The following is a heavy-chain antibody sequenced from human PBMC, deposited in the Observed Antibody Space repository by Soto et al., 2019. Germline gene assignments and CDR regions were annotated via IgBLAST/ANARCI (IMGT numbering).Heavy chain of an antibody. CDR1: GGSISSSSYY. D-gene: IGHD3-10*01. CDR2: IYYSGST. V-gene: IGHV4-39*01. CDR3: ARRAVRGVIPTRWRDYGMDV. J-gene: IGHJ6*02. Sequence: PSETLSLTCTVSGGSISSSSYYWGWIRQPPGKGLEWIGSIYYSGSTYYNPSLKSRVTISVDTSKNQFSLKLSSVTAADTAVYYCARRAVRGVIPTRWRDYGMDVWGQGTTVTVSS.